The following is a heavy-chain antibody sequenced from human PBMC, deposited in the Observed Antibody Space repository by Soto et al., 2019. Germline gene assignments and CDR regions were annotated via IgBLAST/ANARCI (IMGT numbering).Heavy chain of an antibody. V-gene: IGHV3-23*01. D-gene: IGHD3-22*01. CDR2: ISGSGGST. Sequence: PGGSLRLSCAASGFTFSSYAMSWVRQAPGKGLEWVSGISGSGGSTYFADSVKGRFTISRDNSKNTLYLQMNSLRAEDTAVYFCAKGELYDSDGYLLVGPFVMWGQGTMVTVSS. CDR3: AKGELYDSDGYLLVGPFVM. J-gene: IGHJ3*02. CDR1: GFTFSSYA.